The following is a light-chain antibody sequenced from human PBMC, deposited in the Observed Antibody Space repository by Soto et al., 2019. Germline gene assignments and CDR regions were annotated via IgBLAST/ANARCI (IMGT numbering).Light chain of an antibody. J-gene: IGLJ2*01. CDR1: SGDIGSYDY. CDR3: CSYAGSYTYVV. Sequence: QSALTQPASVSGSPGQSITISCTGTSGDIGSYDYVSWYQQPPGKAPKLILYEVSKRPSGVPDRFSGSKSGNTASLTISGLQAEDEADYYCCSYAGSYTYVVFGGGTKVTVL. V-gene: IGLV2-11*01. CDR2: EVS.